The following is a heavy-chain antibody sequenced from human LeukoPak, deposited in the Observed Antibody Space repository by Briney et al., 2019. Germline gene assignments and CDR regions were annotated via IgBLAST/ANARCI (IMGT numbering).Heavy chain of an antibody. CDR2: TSNGCTT. Sequence: GGTLRLSRMASVYXFSDSYMSGMPDAPGKGWECGLVTSNGCTTYYAAAVKGRFTLSIDNSKDKLFLTMNRQRTGDTAVYYCAKEGRATSNSDWYSDLWGRGTLVTVSS. D-gene: IGHD4-11*01. CDR3: AKEGRATSNSDWYSDL. J-gene: IGHJ2*01. V-gene: IGHV3-53*01. CDR1: VYXFSDSY.